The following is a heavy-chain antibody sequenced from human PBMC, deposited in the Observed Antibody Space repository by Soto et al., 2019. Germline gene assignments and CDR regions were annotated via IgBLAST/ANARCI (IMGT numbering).Heavy chain of an antibody. CDR2: INPSGGST. CDR3: ARGITLPTPLDY. Sequence: ASVKVSCKASGYTFTSYYMHWVRQAPGQGLEWMGIINPSGGSTSYAQKFQGRVTMTRDTSASTAYMELSSLRSEDTAVYYCARGITLPTPLDYWAQGTLVTVSS. D-gene: IGHD1-20*01. J-gene: IGHJ4*02. V-gene: IGHV1-46*01. CDR1: GYTFTSYY.